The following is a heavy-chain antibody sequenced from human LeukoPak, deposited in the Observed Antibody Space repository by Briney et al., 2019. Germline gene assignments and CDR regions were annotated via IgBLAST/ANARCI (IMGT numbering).Heavy chain of an antibody. Sequence: ASVKVSCKASGYTFTGNYMHWVRQAPGQGLEWMGWINPNSGGTNYAQKFQGRVTMTRDTSISTAYMELSRLRSDDTAVYYCARNHVIVTDYFDYWGQGTLVTVSS. CDR3: ARNHVIVTDYFDY. V-gene: IGHV1-2*02. D-gene: IGHD3-16*02. CDR1: GYTFTGNY. J-gene: IGHJ4*02. CDR2: INPNSGGT.